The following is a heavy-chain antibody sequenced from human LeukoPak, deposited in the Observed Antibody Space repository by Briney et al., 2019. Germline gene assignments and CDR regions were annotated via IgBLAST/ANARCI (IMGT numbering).Heavy chain of an antibody. CDR3: TRGTYYYDSSGYYPTDFDY. V-gene: IGHV3-49*03. D-gene: IGHD3-22*01. CDR2: IRSKAYGGTT. CDR1: GFTFGDYA. Sequence: GGSLRLSCTASGFTFGDYAMSWFRQAPGKGLEWVGFIRSKAYGGTTEYAASVKGRFTISRDDSKSIAYLQMNSLKTEDTAVYYCTRGTYYYDSSGYYPTDFDYWGQGTLVTVSS. J-gene: IGHJ4*02.